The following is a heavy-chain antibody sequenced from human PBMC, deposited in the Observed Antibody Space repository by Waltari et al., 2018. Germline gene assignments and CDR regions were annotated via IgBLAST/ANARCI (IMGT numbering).Heavy chain of an antibody. J-gene: IGHJ3*02. CDR1: GGSFSGYY. CDR3: ARAGTTVRAFDI. CDR2: INHSGST. Sequence: QVQLQQWGAGLLKPSETLSLTCAVYGGSFSGYYWSWLRPPPGKGLGWLGEINHSGSTNYNPSLKSRVTISVDTSKNQFSLKLSSVTAADTAVYYCARAGTTVRAFDIWGQGTMVTVSS. V-gene: IGHV4-34*01. D-gene: IGHD4-17*01.